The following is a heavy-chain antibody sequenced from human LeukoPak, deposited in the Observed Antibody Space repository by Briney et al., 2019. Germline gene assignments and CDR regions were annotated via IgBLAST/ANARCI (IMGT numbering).Heavy chain of an antibody. V-gene: IGHV1-24*01. CDR2: FDPEDGET. J-gene: IGHJ6*02. CDR3: ATMGCSSTSCLKSYYYYGMDV. D-gene: IGHD2-2*01. Sequence: GASVKVSCKVSGYTLTELSMHWVRQAPGKGLEWMGGFDPEDGETIYAQKFQGRVTMTEDTSTDTAYMELSSLRSEDTAVYYCATMGCSSTSCLKSYYYYGMDVWGQGTLVTVSS. CDR1: GYTLTELS.